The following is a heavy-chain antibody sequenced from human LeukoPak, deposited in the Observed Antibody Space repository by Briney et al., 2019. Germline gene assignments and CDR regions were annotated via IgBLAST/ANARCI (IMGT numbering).Heavy chain of an antibody. CDR2: IYYSGST. CDR3: ARSKYQLLDY. CDR1: GGSISSGVYY. V-gene: IGHV4-31*03. D-gene: IGHD2-2*01. Sequence: SETLSLTCTVSGGSISSGVYYWSWIRQHPGKGLEWIGYIYYSGSTYYNPSLKSRVTISVDTSKNQFSLKLSSVTAADTAVYYCARSKYQLLDYWGQGTLVTVSS. J-gene: IGHJ4*02.